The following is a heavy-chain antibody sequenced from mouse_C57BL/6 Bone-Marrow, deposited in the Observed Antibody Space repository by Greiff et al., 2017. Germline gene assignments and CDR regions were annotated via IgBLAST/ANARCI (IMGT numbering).Heavy chain of an antibody. CDR2: IDPSASYT. CDR3: AREDWDWYFDV. J-gene: IGHJ1*03. D-gene: IGHD4-1*01. CDR1: GYTFTSYW. Sequence: QVQLQQPGAELVKPGASVKLSCKASGYTFTSYWMQWVKQRPGQGLEWIGEIDPSASYTNYNQKFKGKATLTVDTSSSTAYMQLSSLTSEDSAVYYCAREDWDWYFDVWGKGTTVTVSS. V-gene: IGHV1-50*01.